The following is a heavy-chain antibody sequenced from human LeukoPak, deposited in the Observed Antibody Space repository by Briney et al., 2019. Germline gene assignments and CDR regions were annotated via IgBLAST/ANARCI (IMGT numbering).Heavy chain of an antibody. D-gene: IGHD1-26*01. V-gene: IGHV3-13*01. CDR2: IGTAGDT. CDR1: GFTFSSYD. J-gene: IGHJ4*02. Sequence: AGGSLRLSCAASGFTFSSYDMHWVRQATGKGLEWVSAIGTAGDTYYPGSVKGRFTISRENAKDSLYLQMNSLRAGDTAVYYCARVRYSGSYFDYWGQGTLVTVSS. CDR3: ARVRYSGSYFDY.